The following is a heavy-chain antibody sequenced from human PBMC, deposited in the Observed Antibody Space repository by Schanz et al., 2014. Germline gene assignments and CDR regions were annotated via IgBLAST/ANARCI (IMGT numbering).Heavy chain of an antibody. CDR1: GFTFDDHA. CDR3: AKNWKGHHITGRPGWSDGMDV. Sequence: VQLEESGGGLVKPGRSLRLSCAASGFTFDDHAMHWVRQVPGKGLEWVSGISWNSGNIAYADSVKGRFTISRDNAKNTLYLQMNSLRVEDTAEYYCAKNWKGHHITGRPGWSDGMDVWGQGTTVTVSS. J-gene: IGHJ6*02. CDR2: ISWNSGNI. D-gene: IGHD6-6*01. V-gene: IGHV3-9*01.